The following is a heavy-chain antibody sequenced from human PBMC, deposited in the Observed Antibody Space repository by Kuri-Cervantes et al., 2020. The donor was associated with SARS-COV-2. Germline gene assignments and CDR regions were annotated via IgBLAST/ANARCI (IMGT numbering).Heavy chain of an antibody. CDR3: ARAVKRFDY. J-gene: IGHJ4*02. Sequence: SQTLSLTCAVYGGSFSGYYWSWIRQPPGKGLEWIGEINHSGSTNYNPSLKSRVTISVDTSKNQFSLKLSSVTAADTAMYYCARAVKRFDYWGQGTLVTVSS. D-gene: IGHD2/OR15-2a*01. CDR2: INHSGST. CDR1: GGSFSGYY. V-gene: IGHV4-34*01.